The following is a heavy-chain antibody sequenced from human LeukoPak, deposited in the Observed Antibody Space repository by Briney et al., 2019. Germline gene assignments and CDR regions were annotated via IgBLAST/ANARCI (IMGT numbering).Heavy chain of an antibody. Sequence: SETLSLTCTVSGGSISGSSYYWGWIRQPPGKGLEWIGSIYYTGGTFYNPSLKSRVTISVDTSKNQFSLKLNSVTAADTAVYYCARRGTGTPFDPWGLGTLVTVSS. CDR3: ARRGTGTPFDP. CDR2: IYYTGGT. CDR1: GGSISGSSYY. V-gene: IGHV4-39*01. D-gene: IGHD1-1*01. J-gene: IGHJ5*02.